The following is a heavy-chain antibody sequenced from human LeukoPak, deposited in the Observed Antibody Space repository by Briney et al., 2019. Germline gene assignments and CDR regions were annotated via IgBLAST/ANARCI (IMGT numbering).Heavy chain of an antibody. D-gene: IGHD4-17*01. V-gene: IGHV3-7*01. CDR2: IKQDGSEM. J-gene: IGHJ4*02. CDR1: GFTFTSHS. Sequence: PGGSLRLSCAASGFTFTSHSMNWVRQAPGKGLEWVANIKQDGSEMYYVGSVKGRFTISRDNAKNSLYLQMNSLRAEDTAVYYCAREQCEGHGDCYFDSWGQGTLVTVSS. CDR3: AREQCEGHGDCYFDS.